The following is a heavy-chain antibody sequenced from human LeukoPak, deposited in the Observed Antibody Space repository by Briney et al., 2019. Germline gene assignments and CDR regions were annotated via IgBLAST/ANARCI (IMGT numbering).Heavy chain of an antibody. Sequence: ASVKVSCKASGYTFTSYGISRVRQAPGQGLEWMGWISAYNGNTNYAQKLQGRVTMTTDTSTSTAYMELRSLRSDDTAVYYCARDSSYDILTGYWDPFDYWGQGTLVTVSS. D-gene: IGHD3-9*01. CDR3: ARDSSYDILTGYWDPFDY. CDR2: ISAYNGNT. CDR1: GYTFTSYG. V-gene: IGHV1-18*01. J-gene: IGHJ4*02.